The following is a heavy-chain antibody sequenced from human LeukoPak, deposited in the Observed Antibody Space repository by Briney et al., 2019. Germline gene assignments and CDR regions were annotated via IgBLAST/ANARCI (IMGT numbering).Heavy chain of an antibody. Sequence: SETLSLTCAVYGGSFSGYYWSWIRQPPGKGLEWIGEINHSGSTNYNPSLKSRVTISVDTSKNQFSLKLSSVTAADTAVYYCARQSTVMSGLRDPQKPMDVWGQGTTVTVSS. V-gene: IGHV4-34*01. J-gene: IGHJ6*02. CDR2: INHSGST. D-gene: IGHD4-17*01. CDR3: ARQSTVMSGLRDPQKPMDV. CDR1: GGSFSGYY.